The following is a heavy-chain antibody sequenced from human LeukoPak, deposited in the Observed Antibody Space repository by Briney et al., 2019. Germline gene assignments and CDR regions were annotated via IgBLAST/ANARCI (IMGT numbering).Heavy chain of an antibody. CDR3: ARDGALCYDSSGYCFDY. CDR2: INPNSGGT. V-gene: IGHV1-2*02. CDR1: GYTFTGYY. J-gene: IGHJ4*02. D-gene: IGHD3-22*01. Sequence: ASVKVSCKASGYTFTGYYMHWVRQAPGQGLEWMGWINPNSGGTNYAQKFQGRVTMTRDTSISTAYMELSRLRSDDTAVYYCARDGALCYDSSGYCFDYWGQGTLVTVSS.